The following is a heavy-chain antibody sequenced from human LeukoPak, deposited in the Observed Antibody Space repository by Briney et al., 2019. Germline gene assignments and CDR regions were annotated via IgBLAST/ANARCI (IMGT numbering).Heavy chain of an antibody. V-gene: IGHV3-74*01. CDR2: ITNDGSST. CDR1: GLTFSSHW. Sequence: GGSLRLSCAASGLTFSSHWMHWVRQAPGKGLVWVSRITNDGSSTTYADSVKGRFTISRDNAKNSLYLQMNSLRAEDTAVYYCASYDFVFDYWGQGTLVTVSS. J-gene: IGHJ4*02. CDR3: ASYDFVFDY. D-gene: IGHD3-3*01.